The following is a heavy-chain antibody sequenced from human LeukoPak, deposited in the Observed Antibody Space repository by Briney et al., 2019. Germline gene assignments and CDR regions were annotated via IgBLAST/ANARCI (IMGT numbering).Heavy chain of an antibody. J-gene: IGHJ4*02. V-gene: IGHV1-18*01. Sequence: ASVKVSCKASGYTFTSYGISWVRQAPGQGLEWMGWISAYSGNTNYAQKLQGRVTMTTDTSTSTAYMELRSLRSDDTAVYYCARDRVGYYYFDYWGQGTLVTVSS. CDR2: ISAYSGNT. CDR1: GYTFTSYG. D-gene: IGHD2-15*01. CDR3: ARDRVGYYYFDY.